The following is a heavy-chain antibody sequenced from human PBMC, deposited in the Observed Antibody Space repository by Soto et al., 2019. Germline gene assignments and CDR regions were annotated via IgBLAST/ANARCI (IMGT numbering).Heavy chain of an antibody. V-gene: IGHV5-51*01. CDR1: GYSFTSYW. J-gene: IGHJ5*02. D-gene: IGHD4-17*01. CDR2: IYPGDSDT. CDR3: ARVYGDANHQRGWFDP. Sequence: GESLKISCKGSGYSFTSYWIGWVRQMPGKGLECMGIIYPGDSDTRYSPSFQGQVTISADKSISTAYLKLSSVTAADTAVYYCARVYGDANHQRGWFDPWGQGTLVTVSS.